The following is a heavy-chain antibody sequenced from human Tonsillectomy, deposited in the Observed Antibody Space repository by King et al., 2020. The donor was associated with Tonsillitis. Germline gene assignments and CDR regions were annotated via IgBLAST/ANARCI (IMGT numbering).Heavy chain of an antibody. D-gene: IGHD5-24*01. Sequence: QVQLQESGPGLVKPSETLSLTCTVSGGSISSYYWSWLRQPPGKGLEWIGYIYYSGSTNYNPSLKSRVTISVDTSKNQFSLKLSSVTAADTAVYYCATGLQLAIDIWGQGTMVTVSS. CDR3: ATGLQLAIDI. J-gene: IGHJ3*02. CDR2: IYYSGST. V-gene: IGHV4-59*01. CDR1: GGSISSYY.